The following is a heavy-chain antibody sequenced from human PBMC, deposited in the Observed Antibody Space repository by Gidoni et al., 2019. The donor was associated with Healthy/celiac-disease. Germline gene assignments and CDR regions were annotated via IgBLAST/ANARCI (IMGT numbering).Heavy chain of an antibody. D-gene: IGHD5-18*01. V-gene: IGHV3-30*04. CDR1: GFTFSSYA. Sequence: QVQLVESGGGVVQPGRSLRLSCAASGFTFSSYAMHWVRQAPGKGLEWVAVISYDGSNKYYADSVKGRFTISRDNSKNTLYLQMNSLRAEDTAVYYCAREWIQLWLPEAYGMDVWGQGTTVTVSS. J-gene: IGHJ6*02. CDR2: ISYDGSNK. CDR3: AREWIQLWLPEAYGMDV.